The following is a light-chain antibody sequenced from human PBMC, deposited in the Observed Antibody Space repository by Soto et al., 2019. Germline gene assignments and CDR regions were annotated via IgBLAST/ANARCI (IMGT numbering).Light chain of an antibody. CDR2: GAS. CDR1: QSVTSN. V-gene: IGKV3-15*01. Sequence: EILMSQSAATLSVAPGEQGPLSCRASQSVTSNLAWYQQKPGQAARLLIYGASTRATGITARFSGRGSGTEFTTTISSLQSEDFAVYYCQQYNNWPITVGPGTRLEIK. CDR3: QQYNNWPIT. J-gene: IGKJ5*01.